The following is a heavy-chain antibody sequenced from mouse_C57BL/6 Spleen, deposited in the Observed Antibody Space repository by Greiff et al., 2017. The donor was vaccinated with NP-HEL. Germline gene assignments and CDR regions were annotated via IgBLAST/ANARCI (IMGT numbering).Heavy chain of an antibody. CDR1: GFNIKDYY. CDR2: IDPEDGET. D-gene: IGHD2-1*01. J-gene: IGHJ2*01. V-gene: IGHV14-2*01. CDR3: ARSGYYGNCVGFDY. Sequence: VQLQQSGAELVKPGASVKLSCTASGFNIKDYYMHWLKQRTEQGLEWIGRIDPEDGETKYAPKFQGKATITADTSSNTAYLQLSSLTSEDTAVYYCARSGYYGNCVGFDYWGQGTTLTVSS.